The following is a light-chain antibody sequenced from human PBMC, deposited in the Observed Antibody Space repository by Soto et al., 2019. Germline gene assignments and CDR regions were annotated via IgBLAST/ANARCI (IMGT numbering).Light chain of an antibody. V-gene: IGKV1-27*01. CDR1: QDISDY. CDR3: QNYNGPPWT. J-gene: IGKJ1*01. CDR2: AAS. Sequence: DIQMTQSPSSLSASVGDRVTITCRASQDISDYLAWYQQKPGQVPNLLISAASTLQSGVPSRVRGSASGTDFTLTIAGLQPDDFATYYCQNYNGPPWTFGQGTKVEVQ.